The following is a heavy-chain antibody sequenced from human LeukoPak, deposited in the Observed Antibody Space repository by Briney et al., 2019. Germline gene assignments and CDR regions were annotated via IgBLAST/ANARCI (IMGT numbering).Heavy chain of an antibody. CDR2: IYYSGST. CDR1: GGSISRYY. D-gene: IGHD6-13*01. V-gene: IGHV4-59*01. Sequence: PSETLSLTCTVAGGSISRYYWSWIRQPPGKGLEWMGYIYYSGSTNYNPSLKSRVTISVDTSKNQFSLKLSSVTAADTAVYYCARFKAAAGAFDYWGQGTLVTVSS. CDR3: ARFKAAAGAFDY. J-gene: IGHJ4*02.